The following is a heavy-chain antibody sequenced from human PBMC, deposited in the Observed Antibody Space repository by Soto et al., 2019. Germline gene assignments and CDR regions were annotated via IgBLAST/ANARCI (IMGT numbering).Heavy chain of an antibody. CDR3: AHSFGELRGRYYHYLGLDG. Sequence: QITLKESGPTLVKPTQTLTLTCTFSGFSLSTPAVGVGWIRQPPGKALEWLALIYWDDDKTYSPSLKTRLSTSXGXXKHQVALTLTNMDPVDAATYSCAHSFGELRGRYYHYLGLDGWGQGTTVTVSS. CDR2: IYWDDDK. CDR1: GFSLSTPAVG. D-gene: IGHD3-3*01. V-gene: IGHV2-5*02. J-gene: IGHJ6*02.